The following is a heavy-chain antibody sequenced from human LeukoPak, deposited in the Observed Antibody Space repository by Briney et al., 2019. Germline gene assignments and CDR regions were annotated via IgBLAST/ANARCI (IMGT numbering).Heavy chain of an antibody. V-gene: IGHV3-66*01. J-gene: IGHJ4*02. CDR3: ASISDLLYYFDS. Sequence: PGVSLGLSCAASGFSVSSNYMSWVRQAPGKGLEWVSLIYTGGNTYYADSVKGRLTLSRDNSKNTVYLQMNSLRVEDTATYYCASISDLLYYFDSWGQGTLVTVSS. CDR1: GFSVSSNY. CDR2: IYTGGNT.